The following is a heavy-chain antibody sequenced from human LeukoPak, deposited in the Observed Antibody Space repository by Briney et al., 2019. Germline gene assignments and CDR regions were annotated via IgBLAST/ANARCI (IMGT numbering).Heavy chain of an antibody. D-gene: IGHD2-2*01. CDR2: IYYSGST. Sequence: SETLSLTCTVSGGSISSSSYYWGWIRQPPGKGLEWIGSIYYSGSTYYNPSLKSRVTISVDTSKNQFSLKLSSVTAADTAVYYCARDHVVPAAQPNWFDPWGQGTLVTVSS. J-gene: IGHJ5*02. CDR3: ARDHVVPAAQPNWFDP. V-gene: IGHV4-39*07. CDR1: GGSISSSSYY.